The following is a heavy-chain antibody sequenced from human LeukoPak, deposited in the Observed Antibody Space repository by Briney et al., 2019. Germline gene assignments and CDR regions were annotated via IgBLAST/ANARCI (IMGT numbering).Heavy chain of an antibody. D-gene: IGHD1-26*01. J-gene: IGHJ4*02. V-gene: IGHV3-30*02. CDR3: AKETRGSYSDY. CDR1: GFTFSSSG. CDR2: IRYDGTSK. Sequence: QPGGSLRLSCAASGFTFSSSGMHWVRQAPGKWPEWVAFIRYDGTSKYYADSVKGRFTISRDNSKNTVYLQMNSLRAEDTAVYYCAKETRGSYSDYWGQGTLVTVSS.